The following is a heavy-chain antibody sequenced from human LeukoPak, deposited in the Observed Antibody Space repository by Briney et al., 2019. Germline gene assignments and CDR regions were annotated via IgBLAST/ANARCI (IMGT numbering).Heavy chain of an antibody. CDR2: ISSSSIYI. D-gene: IGHD6-13*01. V-gene: IGHV3-21*01. CDR1: GFTFSSYN. J-gene: IGHJ3*02. CDR3: ARMLAAAFDI. Sequence: GGSLRLSCAGSGFTFSSYNMNWVRQAPGKGLEWVSSISSSSIYIYYADSVKGRFTISRDNAKNSLFLQMNSLRAEDTAVYYCARMLAAAFDIWGQGTMVTVSS.